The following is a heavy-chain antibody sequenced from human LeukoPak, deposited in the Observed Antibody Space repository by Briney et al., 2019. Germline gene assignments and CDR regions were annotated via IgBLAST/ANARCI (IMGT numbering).Heavy chain of an antibody. CDR1: GFTFTNYS. CDR2: ISSSSRTV. D-gene: IGHD3-16*01. CDR3: ATGAVAGGY. J-gene: IGHJ4*02. Sequence: GGSLRLSCAASGFTFTNYSVHWVRQAPGKGPEWLSYISSSSRTVFYADSVKGRFTISRDNAKKSLYLQMNSLRAEDTAIYYCATGAVAGGYWGQGTLVTVSS. V-gene: IGHV3-48*04.